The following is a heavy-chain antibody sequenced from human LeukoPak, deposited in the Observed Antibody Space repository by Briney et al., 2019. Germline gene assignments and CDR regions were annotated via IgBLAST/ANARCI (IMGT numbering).Heavy chain of an antibody. J-gene: IGHJ3*02. CDR1: GYTFTGNY. CDR3: ARDIMIVVVIPNDAFDI. V-gene: IGHV1-18*04. D-gene: IGHD3-22*01. Sequence: ASVKVSCKASGYTFTGNYIHWVRQAPGQGLEWMGWISAYNGNTNYAQKLQGRVTMTTDTSTSTAYMELRSLRSDDTAVYYCARDIMIVVVIPNDAFDIWGQGTMVTVSS. CDR2: ISAYNGNT.